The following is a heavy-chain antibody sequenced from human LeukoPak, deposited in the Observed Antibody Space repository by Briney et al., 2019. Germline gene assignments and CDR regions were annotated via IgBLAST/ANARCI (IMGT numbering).Heavy chain of an antibody. CDR3: ARYTQHYGFDI. J-gene: IGHJ3*02. V-gene: IGHV1-8*01. CDR2: MNPRDNT. D-gene: IGHD3-3*02. CDR1: GYTSTSPD. Sequence: ASVKVSCKASGYTSTSPDINWVRQATGRGLEWLGWMNPRDNTDYAQKFQGSVTLTRDKSINTAYMELSSLRSEDTAVYYCARYTQHYGFDIWGQGTMVTVSA.